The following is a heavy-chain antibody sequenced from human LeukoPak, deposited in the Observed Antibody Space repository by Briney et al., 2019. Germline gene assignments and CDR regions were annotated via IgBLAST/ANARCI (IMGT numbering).Heavy chain of an antibody. D-gene: IGHD1-14*01. CDR2: FYYSGST. J-gene: IGHJ5*02. Sequence: SETLSLTCTVSGGSISSGSYYWSWIRQPPGKGLEWIGRFYYSGSTYYNPSLKSRVTISVDTSKNQFSLKLSSVTAADTAVYYCARETVNGNWFDPWGQGTLVTVSS. CDR3: ARETVNGNWFDP. V-gene: IGHV4-39*07. CDR1: GGSISSGSYY.